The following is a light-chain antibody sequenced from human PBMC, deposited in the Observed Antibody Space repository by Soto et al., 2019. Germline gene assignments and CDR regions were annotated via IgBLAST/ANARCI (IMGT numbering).Light chain of an antibody. CDR1: QGISSA. Sequence: IQLTQSPSSLSASVGDRVTITCRASQGISSALAWYQQKPGSPPNLLIYDASTLETGVPLRFSGRGSGTDFTLTISSLQPEDLATYYCQLLDTYPPMYIFGQGTKLEIK. CDR2: DAS. J-gene: IGKJ2*01. V-gene: IGKV1-13*02. CDR3: QLLDTYPPMYI.